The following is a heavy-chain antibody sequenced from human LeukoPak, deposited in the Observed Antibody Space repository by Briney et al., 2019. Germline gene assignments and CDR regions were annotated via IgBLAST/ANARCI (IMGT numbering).Heavy chain of an antibody. CDR1: GGSISSYY. J-gene: IGHJ4*02. D-gene: IGHD6-13*01. CDR3: ARHSSSWYYFDY. CDR2: IYYSGST. V-gene: IGHV4-59*08. Sequence: SETLSLTCTVSGGSISSYYWSWIRQPPGKGLEWIGYIYYSGSTNYSPSLKSRVTISVDTSKNQFSLKLSSVTAADTAVYYSARHSSSWYYFDYWGQGTLVTVSS.